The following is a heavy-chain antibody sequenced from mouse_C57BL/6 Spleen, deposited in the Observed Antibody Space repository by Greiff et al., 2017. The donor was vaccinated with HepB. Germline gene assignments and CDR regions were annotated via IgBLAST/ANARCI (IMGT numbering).Heavy chain of an antibody. CDR1: GYTFTSYW. CDR3: ARDSSGYDWFAY. D-gene: IGHD3-2*02. Sequence: VQLQQPGAELVKPGASVKLSCKASGYTFTSYWMQWVKQRPGQGLEWIGEIDPSDSYTNYNQKFKGKATLTVDTSSSTAYMQLSSLTSEDSAVYYCARDSSGYDWFAYWGQGTLVTVSA. CDR2: IDPSDSYT. V-gene: IGHV1-50*01. J-gene: IGHJ3*01.